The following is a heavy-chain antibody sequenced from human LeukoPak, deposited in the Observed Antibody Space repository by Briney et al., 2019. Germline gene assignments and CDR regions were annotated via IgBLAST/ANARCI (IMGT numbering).Heavy chain of an antibody. CDR3: ARGGPTFLSSERNSYNWLDP. CDR1: GVSMSSYY. J-gene: IGHJ5*02. D-gene: IGHD3-10*01. V-gene: IGHV4-4*07. CDR2: IDISKNT. Sequence: PSETLSLTCSVSGVSMSSYYWSCIRQPAGEGLVWIGRIDISKNTKYNPSFTSRVSMSVDTSKKQFSLKVSSVTAEDTAVYYGARGGPTFLSSERNSYNWLDPWGQGTLVIVSS.